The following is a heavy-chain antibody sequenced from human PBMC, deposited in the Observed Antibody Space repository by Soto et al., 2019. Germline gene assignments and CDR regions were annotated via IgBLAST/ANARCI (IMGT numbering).Heavy chain of an antibody. J-gene: IGHJ4*02. V-gene: IGHV1-3*01. D-gene: IGHD1-26*01. CDR3: ARVIWVATTDSYYFCS. CDR1: GYTFSKYA. Sequence: QVQLVPSGPEVKKPGTSVILSCKASGYTFSKYALQWVRQALGQRREWMGWINAGNGNTKYSENFQGRLTITRDTSANTAYMDLGSLTSEDTAVYYCARVIWVATTDSYYFCSWGQGTQVTVSS. CDR2: INAGNGNT.